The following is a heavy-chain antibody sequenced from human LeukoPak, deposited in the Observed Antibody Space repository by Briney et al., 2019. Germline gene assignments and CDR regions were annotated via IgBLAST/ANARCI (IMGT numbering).Heavy chain of an antibody. CDR1: GGSFSGYY. V-gene: IGHV4-34*01. CDR3: ARSHPPYYYDSSGYYCFDY. J-gene: IGHJ4*02. D-gene: IGHD3-22*01. Sequence: KPSETLSLTCAVYGGSFSGYYWSWIRQPPGKGLEWIGEINHSGSTNYNPSLKSRVTISVDTSKNQFSLKLSSVTAADTAVYYCARSHPPYYYDSSGYYCFDYWGQGTLVTVSS. CDR2: INHSGST.